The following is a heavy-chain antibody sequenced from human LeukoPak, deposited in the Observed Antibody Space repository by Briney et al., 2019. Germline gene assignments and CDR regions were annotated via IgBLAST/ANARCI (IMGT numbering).Heavy chain of an antibody. D-gene: IGHD4-17*01. V-gene: IGHV1-2*02. CDR3: ARSPLYGDYGLDAFDI. CDR2: INPNSGGT. CDR1: GYTFTGYY. J-gene: IGHJ3*02. Sequence: GASVKVSCKASGYTFTGYYMHWVRQAPGQGLEWMGWINPNSGGTNYAQKFQGRVTMTRDTSISTAYMELSRLRSDDTAVYYCARSPLYGDYGLDAFDIWGQGTMVTVSS.